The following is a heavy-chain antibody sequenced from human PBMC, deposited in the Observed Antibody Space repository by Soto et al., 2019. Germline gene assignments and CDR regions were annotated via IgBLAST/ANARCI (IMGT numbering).Heavy chain of an antibody. CDR1: GFTFTSSA. CDR2: IVVGSGNT. J-gene: IGHJ4*02. Sequence: GASVKVSCKASGFTFTSSAMQWVRQARGQRLEWIGWIVVGSGNTNYAQKFQERVTITRDMSTSTAYMELSSLRSEDTAVYYCAKDRSRTSCYALDYWGQGTLVTVSS. V-gene: IGHV1-58*02. D-gene: IGHD2-2*01. CDR3: AKDRSRTSCYALDY.